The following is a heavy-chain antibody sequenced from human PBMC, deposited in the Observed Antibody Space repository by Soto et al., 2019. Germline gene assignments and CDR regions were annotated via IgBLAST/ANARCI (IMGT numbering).Heavy chain of an antibody. CDR3: AREGIAVAGTGAFDI. CDR2: IIPIFGTA. J-gene: IGHJ3*02. V-gene: IGHV1-69*12. CDR1: GGTFSSYA. D-gene: IGHD6-19*01. Sequence: QVQLVQSGAEVKKPGSSVKVSCKASGGTFSSYAISWVRQAPGQGLEWMGGIIPIFGTANYAQKFQGRVTITADEATRTAYMERSSLRSEATAVYYCAREGIAVAGTGAFDIWGQGTMVTVSS.